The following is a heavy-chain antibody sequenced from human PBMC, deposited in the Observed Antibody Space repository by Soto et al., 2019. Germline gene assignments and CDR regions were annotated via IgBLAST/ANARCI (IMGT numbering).Heavy chain of an antibody. CDR2: ISPDGSER. V-gene: IGHV3-7*01. J-gene: IGHJ4*02. CDR3: SVSLNS. CDR1: GFTFSSSW. Sequence: GGSLRLSCAASGFTFSSSWMDWVRQAPGKGLEWVANISPDGSERHYVDSVKGRFSISRDNAKNSLYLRLSSLTAEDSALYYCSVSLNSWGQGTRVTVSS.